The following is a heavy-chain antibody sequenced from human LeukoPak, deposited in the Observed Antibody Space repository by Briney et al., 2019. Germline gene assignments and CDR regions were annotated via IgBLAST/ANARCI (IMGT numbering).Heavy chain of an antibody. CDR3: ATPERGYSGYDFGS. V-gene: IGHV1-58*01. CDR1: GFTFTSSA. CDR2: IVVGSGNT. J-gene: IGHJ4*02. D-gene: IGHD5-12*01. Sequence: SVKVSCKASGFTFTSSAVQWVRQARGQRLEWIGWIVVGSGNTNYAQKFQERVTITRDMSTSLVYMELSSLRSEDTAVYYCATPERGYSGYDFGSWGQGTLVTVSS.